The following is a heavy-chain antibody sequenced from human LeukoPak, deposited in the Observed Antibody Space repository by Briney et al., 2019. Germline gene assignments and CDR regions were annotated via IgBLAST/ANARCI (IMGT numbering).Heavy chain of an antibody. D-gene: IGHD3-22*01. CDR3: AREVYYDSSGSNAFDI. J-gene: IGHJ3*02. CDR2: ISYDGSNK. V-gene: IGHV3-30*03. CDR1: GFTFSSYG. Sequence: PGGTLRLSCAASGFTFSSYGMSWVRQAPGKGLEWVAVISYDGSNKYYADSVKGRFTISRDNSKNTLYLQMNSLRAEDTAVYYCAREVYYDSSGSNAFDIWGQGTMVTVSS.